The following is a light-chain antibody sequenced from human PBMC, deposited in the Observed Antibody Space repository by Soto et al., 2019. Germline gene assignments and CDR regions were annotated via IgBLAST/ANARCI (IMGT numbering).Light chain of an antibody. J-gene: IGKJ1*01. V-gene: IGKV1-5*01. CDR3: QQYSSYSRT. CDR1: QSISSW. Sequence: DIQMTQSPSTLSASVGDRVTITCRASQSISSWLAWYQQKTGKAPKLLIYDASSLESGVPSRFSGRGSGTEFTLTISSLQPDDFATYDCQQYSSYSRTFGPGTKVDIK. CDR2: DAS.